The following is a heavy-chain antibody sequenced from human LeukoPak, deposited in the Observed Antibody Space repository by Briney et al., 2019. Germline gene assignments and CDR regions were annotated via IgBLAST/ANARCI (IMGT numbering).Heavy chain of an antibody. CDR2: IWYDGSNK. CDR3: ASDRSSCGLDY. CDR1: GFTLSSYG. D-gene: IGHD2-15*01. V-gene: IGHV3-33*01. Sequence: GGSLRLSCAASGFTLSSYGRRWVRQAPGKGLEWVAVIWYDGSNKYYADSVKGRFTISRDNSKNTLYLQMNSLRAEDTAVYYCASDRSSCGLDYWGQGTLVTVSS. J-gene: IGHJ4*02.